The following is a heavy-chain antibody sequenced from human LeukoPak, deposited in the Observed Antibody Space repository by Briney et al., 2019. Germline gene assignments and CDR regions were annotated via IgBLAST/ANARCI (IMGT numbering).Heavy chain of an antibody. CDR2: IKSDGSEK. J-gene: IGHJ4*02. Sequence: GGSLRLSCAASGFTFTNNWMSWVRQAPGKGLEGVANIKSDGSEKYYVDSVEGRFTISRDNAKNTVSLQMDSLRGEDTAVYYCVGALGRPTADHWGQGTLVTVSS. V-gene: IGHV3-7*01. D-gene: IGHD3-16*01. CDR3: VGALGRPTADH. CDR1: GFTFTNNW.